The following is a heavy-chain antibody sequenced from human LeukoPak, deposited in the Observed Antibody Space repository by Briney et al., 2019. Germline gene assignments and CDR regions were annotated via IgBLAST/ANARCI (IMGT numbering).Heavy chain of an antibody. CDR1: GGTFSSYA. CDR2: IIPIFGTA. D-gene: IGHD6-6*01. V-gene: IGHV1-69*05. CDR3: ARGIAARFFYYYYMDV. Sequence: GSSVKVSCKASGGTFSSYAISWVRQAPGQGLEWMGGIIPIFGTANYAQKFQGRVTITTDEPTSTAYMELSSMRSEDTAVYYCARGIAARFFYYYYMDVWGKGTTVTVSS. J-gene: IGHJ6*03.